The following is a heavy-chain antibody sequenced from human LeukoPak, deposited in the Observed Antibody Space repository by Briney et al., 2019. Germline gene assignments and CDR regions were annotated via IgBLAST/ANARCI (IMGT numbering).Heavy chain of an antibody. CDR1: GFTFSSYG. J-gene: IGHJ4*02. CDR3: AKADDGKYYYDSKGHPAFDY. D-gene: IGHD3-22*01. Sequence: PPGGSLRLSCAASGFTFSSYGMSWVRQAPGKGLVWVSAISGGGGSTYYADSVKGRFTISRDNSKNTLYLQMNSLRAEDTAVYYCAKADDGKYYYDSKGHPAFDYWGQGTLVTVSS. V-gene: IGHV3-23*01. CDR2: ISGGGGST.